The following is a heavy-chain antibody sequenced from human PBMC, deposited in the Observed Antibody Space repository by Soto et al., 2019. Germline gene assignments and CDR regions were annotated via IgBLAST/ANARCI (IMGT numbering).Heavy chain of an antibody. D-gene: IGHD3-22*01. Sequence: GGSLRLSCAASGFTFSSYSMNWVRQAPGKGLEWVSYISSSSSTIYYADSVKGRFTISRDNAKNSLYLQMNSLRDEDTAVYYCARDPYYYDSSGYYDYWGQGTLVTVSS. CDR3: ARDPYYYDSSGYYDY. V-gene: IGHV3-48*02. J-gene: IGHJ4*02. CDR2: ISSSSSTI. CDR1: GFTFSSYS.